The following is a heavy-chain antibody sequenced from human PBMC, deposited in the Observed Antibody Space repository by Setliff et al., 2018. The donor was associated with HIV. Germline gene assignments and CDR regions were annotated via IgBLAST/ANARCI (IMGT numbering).Heavy chain of an antibody. J-gene: IGHJ3*02. V-gene: IGHV4-61*02. CDR2: IYTNGNT. Sequence: SETLSLTCTVSGGSISRGSYYWSWIRQPAGKGLEWIGRIYTNGNTNYNPSLKSRITISLETSRNQFSLRVTSVTATDTAVYYCTRQSPVAGSGAFDIWGQGTMVTVSS. CDR1: GGSISRGSYY. CDR3: TRQSPVAGSGAFDI. D-gene: IGHD6-19*01.